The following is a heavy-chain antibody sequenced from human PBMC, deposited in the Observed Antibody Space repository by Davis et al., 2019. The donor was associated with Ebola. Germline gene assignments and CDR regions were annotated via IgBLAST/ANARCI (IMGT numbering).Heavy chain of an antibody. V-gene: IGHV3-30-3*01. J-gene: IGHJ6*04. CDR3: ARAFGLLWFGELLLEGNGMDV. Sequence: GESLKISCAASGFTFSSYAMHWVRQAPGKGLEWVAVISYDGSNKYYADSVKGRFTISRDNSKNTLYLQMNSLRAEDTAVYYCARAFGLLWFGELLLEGNGMDVWGKGTTVTVSS. CDR2: ISYDGSNK. D-gene: IGHD3-10*01. CDR1: GFTFSSYA.